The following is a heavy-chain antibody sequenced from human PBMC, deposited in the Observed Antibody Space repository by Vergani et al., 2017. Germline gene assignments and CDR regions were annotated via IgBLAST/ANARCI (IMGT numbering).Heavy chain of an antibody. CDR1: GFIFGKAW. J-gene: IGHJ4*02. V-gene: IGHV3-15*01. D-gene: IGHD2-2*03. Sequence: EVQLVESGGGLVKPGGSLNLSCEASGFIFGKAWMSWVRQAPGKGREWVGRIKSKTDGGTTDYAAPVKGRFTISRDDSKSIAYLQMNSLKTEDTAVYYCTRRVGIENYWGQGTLVTVSS. CDR3: TRRVGIENY. CDR2: IKSKTDGGTT.